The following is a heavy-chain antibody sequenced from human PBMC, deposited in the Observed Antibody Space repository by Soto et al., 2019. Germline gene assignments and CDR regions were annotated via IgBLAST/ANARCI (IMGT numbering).Heavy chain of an antibody. Sequence: QVQLVESGGGVVQPGRSLRLSCAASGFTFSTSAIHWVRQAPGKGLEWVAVISSDGSHQYYADSVRGRFTVSRDNSKNTLSLQMNSLRAEDTAVYYCARPYCSSIRCYLYYYAMDVWGQGTTVTVSS. CDR2: ISSDGSHQ. J-gene: IGHJ6*02. D-gene: IGHD2-2*01. V-gene: IGHV3-30-3*01. CDR1: GFTFSTSA. CDR3: ARPYCSSIRCYLYYYAMDV.